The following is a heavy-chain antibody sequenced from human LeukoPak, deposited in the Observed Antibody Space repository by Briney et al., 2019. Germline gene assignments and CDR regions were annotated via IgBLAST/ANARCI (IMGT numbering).Heavy chain of an antibody. CDR3: ARLGRQDTAMA. CDR2: VNPNNGGT. Sequence: ASVKVSCKASGYTFTGYYMLWVRQAPGQGLEWMGWVNPNNGGTNYAQKFQGRVTMTRDTSITTAYMELSSLRSDDTAVYYCARLGRQDTAMAWGQGTLVTVSS. CDR1: GYTFTGYY. D-gene: IGHD5-18*01. J-gene: IGHJ5*02. V-gene: IGHV1-2*02.